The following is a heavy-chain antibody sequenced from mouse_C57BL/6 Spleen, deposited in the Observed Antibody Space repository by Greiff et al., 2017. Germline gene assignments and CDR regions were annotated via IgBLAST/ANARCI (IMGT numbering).Heavy chain of an antibody. J-gene: IGHJ2*01. V-gene: IGHV1-50*01. D-gene: IGHD2-4*01. CDR2: IDPSDSYT. CDR3: ARSDDYDYFDY. CDR1: GYTFTSYW. Sequence: QVHVKQPGAELVKPGASVKLSCKASGYTFTSYWMQWVKQRPGQGLEWIGEIDPSDSYTNYNQKFKGKATLTVDTSSSTAYMQLSSLTSEDSAVYYCARSDDYDYFDYWGQGTTLTVSS.